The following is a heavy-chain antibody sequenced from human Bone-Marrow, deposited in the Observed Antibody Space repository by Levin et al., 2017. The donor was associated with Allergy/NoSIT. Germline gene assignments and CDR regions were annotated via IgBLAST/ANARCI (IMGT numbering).Heavy chain of an antibody. D-gene: IGHD3-22*01. J-gene: IGHJ4*02. CDR2: ISGSGGNT. V-gene: IGHV3-23*01. CDR3: AGYDTSAYHSPFDY. Sequence: GESLKISCAASGFIFSNYAMNWVRQAPGKGLEWVSQISGSGGNTHYADSVKGRFTFSRDNSKNTLYLQMNSLRAEDTAVYYCAGYDTSAYHSPFDYWGQGTLVIVSS. CDR1: GFIFSNYA.